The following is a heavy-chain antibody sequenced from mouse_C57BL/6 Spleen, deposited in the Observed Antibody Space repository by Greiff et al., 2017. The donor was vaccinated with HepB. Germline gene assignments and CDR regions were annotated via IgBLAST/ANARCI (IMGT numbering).Heavy chain of an antibody. Sequence: QVQLQQSGPELVTPGASVKISCKASGYAFSSSWMNWVKQRPGKGLEWIGRIYPGDGDTNYNGKFKGKATLTADKSSSTAYMQLSSLTSEDSAVYFCATYGNFDYWGQGTTLTVSS. CDR1: GYAFSSSW. CDR2: IYPGDGDT. J-gene: IGHJ2*01. V-gene: IGHV1-82*01. D-gene: IGHD2-1*01. CDR3: ATYGNFDY.